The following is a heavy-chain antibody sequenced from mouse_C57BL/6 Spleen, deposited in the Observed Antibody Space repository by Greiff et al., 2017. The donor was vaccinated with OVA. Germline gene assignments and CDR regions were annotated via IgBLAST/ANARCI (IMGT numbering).Heavy chain of an antibody. J-gene: IGHJ1*03. Sequence: EVQLVESGGGLVKPGGSLKLSCAASGFTFSSYAMSWVRQTPEKRLEWVATISDGGSYTYYPDNVKGRFTISRDNAKNNLYLQMSHLKSEDTAMYYCARGEQQSPIITTVVGGWYFEVWGTGTTVTVSS. D-gene: IGHD1-1*01. CDR3: ARGEQQSPIITTVVGGWYFEV. V-gene: IGHV5-4*01. CDR1: GFTFSSYA. CDR2: ISDGGSYT.